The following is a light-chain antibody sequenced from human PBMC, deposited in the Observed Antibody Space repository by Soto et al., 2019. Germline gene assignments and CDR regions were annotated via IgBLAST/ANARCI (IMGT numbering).Light chain of an antibody. CDR3: QQYGSSPPFT. J-gene: IGKJ3*01. CDR1: QNISRS. Sequence: EIVMTQSPVTLSVSPGERATLSCRASQNISRSLAWYQQKPGQAPRLLIYGASSRATGIADRFSGSGSGTDFTLTISRLEPEDFAVYYCQQYGSSPPFTFGPGTKVDIK. CDR2: GAS. V-gene: IGKV3-20*01.